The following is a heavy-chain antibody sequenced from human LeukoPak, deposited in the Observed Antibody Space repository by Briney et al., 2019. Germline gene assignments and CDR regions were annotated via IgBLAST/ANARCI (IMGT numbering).Heavy chain of an antibody. Sequence: GGSLRLSCAASGFIFSNYAMSWVRQAPGKGLEWVSALSGSGADTYYADSVKGRFTISRDNSKNMLYLQMNSLRAEDTAVYYCAKGGAMADKYYQEWGQGTLVTVTS. D-gene: IGHD6-19*01. V-gene: IGHV3-23*01. CDR2: LSGSGADT. CDR3: AKGGAMADKYYQE. J-gene: IGHJ1*01. CDR1: GFIFSNYA.